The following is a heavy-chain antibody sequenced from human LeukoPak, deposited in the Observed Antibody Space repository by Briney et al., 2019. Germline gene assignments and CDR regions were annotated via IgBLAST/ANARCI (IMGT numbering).Heavy chain of an antibody. D-gene: IGHD3-3*01. J-gene: IGHJ6*04. CDR1: GYSISSGYY. CDR2: IYHSGST. CDR3: ARDQSRITIFGVVFSRSLDV. Sequence: PSETLSLTCTVSGYSISSGYYWGWIRQPPGKGLEWIGSIYHSGSTYYNPSLKSRVTISVDTSKNQFSLKLSSVTAADTAVYYCARDQSRITIFGVVFSRSLDVWGKRDHGHRLL. V-gene: IGHV4-38-2*02.